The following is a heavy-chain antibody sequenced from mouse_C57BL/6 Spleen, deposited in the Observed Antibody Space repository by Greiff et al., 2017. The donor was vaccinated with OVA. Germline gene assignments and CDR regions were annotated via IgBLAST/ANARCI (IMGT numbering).Heavy chain of an antibody. D-gene: IGHD2-10*01. CDR1: GYTFTSYW. Sequence: QVQLQQPGAELVRPGSSVKLSCKASGYTFTSYWMDWVKQRPGQGLEWIGNIYPSDSETHYNQKFKDKATLTVDKSSSTAYMQLSSLTSEDSAVYYCARSYYGNYGWNAMDYWGQGTSVTVSS. CDR2: IYPSDSET. CDR3: ARSYYGNYGWNAMDY. V-gene: IGHV1-61*01. J-gene: IGHJ4*01.